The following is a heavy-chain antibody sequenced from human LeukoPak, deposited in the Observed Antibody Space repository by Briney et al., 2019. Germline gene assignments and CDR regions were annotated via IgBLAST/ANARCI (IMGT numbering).Heavy chain of an antibody. Sequence: SETLSLTCAVYGGSFSGYYWSWIRQPPGKGLEWIGEINHSGSTNYNPSLKSRVTISVDTSKNQFSLKLNSVTAADTAVYYCARGYSSSSGYYFDYWGQGTLVTVSS. CDR3: ARGYSSSSGYYFDY. CDR1: GGSFSGYY. V-gene: IGHV4-34*01. CDR2: INHSGST. J-gene: IGHJ4*02. D-gene: IGHD6-6*01.